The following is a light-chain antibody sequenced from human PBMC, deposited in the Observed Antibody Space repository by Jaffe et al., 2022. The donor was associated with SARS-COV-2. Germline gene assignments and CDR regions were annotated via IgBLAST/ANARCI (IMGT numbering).Light chain of an antibody. CDR1: QSISTY. Sequence: DIQMTQSPSSLSASVGDRVTITCRASQSISTYLAWYQQKPGKVPKLLIYAASTLQSGVPSRFSGSGSGTDFTLTISGLQPEDVATYYCQKYNSAPRTFGQGTKVEIK. CDR2: AAS. V-gene: IGKV1-27*01. CDR3: QKYNSAPRT. J-gene: IGKJ1*01.